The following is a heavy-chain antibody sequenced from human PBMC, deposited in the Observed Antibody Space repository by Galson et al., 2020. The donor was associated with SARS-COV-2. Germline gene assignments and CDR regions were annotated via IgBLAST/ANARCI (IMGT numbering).Heavy chain of an antibody. CDR1: GYSISSGYY. CDR2: IYHSGST. V-gene: IGHV4-38-2*01. Sequence: SETLSLTCAVSGYSISSGYYWGWIRQPPGKGLEWIGSIYHSGSTYYNPSLKSRVTISVDTSKNQCSLKLSSVTAADTAVYYCARHLRITIFGVVITSGRFDYWGHGTLVTVSS. J-gene: IGHJ4*01. CDR3: ARHLRITIFGVVITSGRFDY. D-gene: IGHD3-3*01.